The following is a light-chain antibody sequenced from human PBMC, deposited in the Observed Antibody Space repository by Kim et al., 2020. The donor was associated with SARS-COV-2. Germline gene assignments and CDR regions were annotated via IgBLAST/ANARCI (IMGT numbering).Light chain of an antibody. CDR1: QGIRND. V-gene: IGKV1-17*01. Sequence: AYVGDRVTITCRASQGIRNDLGWYQRHPGRAPKRLIYDASTLQSGVPSRFSGSGFGTEFTRTISRLQPEDFATYFCLQYNIHPLTFGGGTKVDIK. J-gene: IGKJ4*01. CDR2: DAS. CDR3: LQYNIHPLT.